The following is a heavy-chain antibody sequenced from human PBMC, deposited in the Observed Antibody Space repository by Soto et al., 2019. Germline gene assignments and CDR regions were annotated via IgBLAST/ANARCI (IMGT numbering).Heavy chain of an antibody. CDR2: IIPIFGTA. V-gene: IGHV1-69*13. J-gene: IGHJ6*02. D-gene: IGHD3-22*01. Sequence: SVKVSCKASGGTFSSYAISWVRQAPGQGLEWMGGIIPIFGTANYAQKFQGRVTITADESTSTAYMELSSLRSEDTAVYYCASNLDSSYYYYGMDVWGQGTTVTVSS. CDR1: GGTFSSYA. CDR3: ASNLDSSYYYYGMDV.